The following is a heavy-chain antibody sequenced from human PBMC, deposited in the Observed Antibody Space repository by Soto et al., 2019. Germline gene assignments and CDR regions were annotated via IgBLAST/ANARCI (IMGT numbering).Heavy chain of an antibody. V-gene: IGHV1-2*02. CDR2: INPNSGGT. CDR1: GYTFTAYY. D-gene: IGHD3-16*01. J-gene: IGHJ6*02. Sequence: QVQLVQSGADVKKPGASVKVSCQASGYTFTAYYIHGVRQAPGQGLEWMGWINPNSGGTHYAQKVQGRGTMTEDTSPNTAYMALPSPRSDATALYYCARTNIRGNYFYSLDVWAPGTTVSVSS. CDR3: ARTNIRGNYFYSLDV.